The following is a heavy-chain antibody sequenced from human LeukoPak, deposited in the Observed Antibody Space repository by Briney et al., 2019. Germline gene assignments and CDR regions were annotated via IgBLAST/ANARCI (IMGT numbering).Heavy chain of an antibody. Sequence: PGGSLRLSCAASGFTFSSYSMNWVRQAPGKGPEWVSSISSSSSYIYYADSVKGRFTISRDNAKNSLYLQMNSLRAEDTAVYYCARGGSYGFGGAFDIWGQGTMVTVSS. V-gene: IGHV3-21*01. CDR1: GFTFSSYS. CDR3: ARGGSYGFGGAFDI. CDR2: ISSSSSYI. D-gene: IGHD5-18*01. J-gene: IGHJ3*02.